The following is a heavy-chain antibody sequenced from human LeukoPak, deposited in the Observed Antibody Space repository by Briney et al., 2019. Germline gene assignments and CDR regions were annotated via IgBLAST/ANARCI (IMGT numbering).Heavy chain of an antibody. CDR3: TKEKVAYYTDRWSGLFDT. CDR2: IRHDGSNK. J-gene: IGHJ5*02. D-gene: IGHD1-26*01. CDR1: GFIFSDYG. V-gene: IGHV3-30*02. Sequence: GGSLRLSCAASGFIFSDYGMNWVRQVPGKGLEWLTFIRHDGSNKFYAESVKGRFTISRDMSKNTLYLQMNSLTLEDTAIYYCTKEKVAYYTDRWSGLFDTWGQGTLVSVSS.